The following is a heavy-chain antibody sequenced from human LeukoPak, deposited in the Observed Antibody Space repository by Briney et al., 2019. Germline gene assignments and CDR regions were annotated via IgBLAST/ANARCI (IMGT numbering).Heavy chain of an antibody. V-gene: IGHV4-30-4*08. CDR3: ARAPGDIEAFDI. CDR2: IYYSGST. CDR1: GGSISSGDYY. J-gene: IGHJ3*02. Sequence: SETLSLTCTVSGGSISSGDYYWSWIRQPPGKGPEWIGYIYYSGSTYYNPSLKSRVTISVDTSKNQFSLKLSSVTAADTAVYYCARAPGDIEAFDIWGQGTMVTVSS.